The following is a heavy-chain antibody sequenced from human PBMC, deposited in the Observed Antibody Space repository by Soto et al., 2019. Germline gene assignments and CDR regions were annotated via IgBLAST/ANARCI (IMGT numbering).Heavy chain of an antibody. Sequence: SVKVSCKASGGTFSSYAISWVRQAPGQGLEWMGGIIPIFGTANYAQKFQGRVTITADKSTSTAYMELSSLRSEDTAVYYCARGYGYCSSTSCYHYYYGMDVWGRGTTVTVSS. D-gene: IGHD2-2*01. CDR3: ARGYGYCSSTSCYHYYYGMDV. CDR2: IIPIFGTA. CDR1: GGTFSSYA. J-gene: IGHJ6*02. V-gene: IGHV1-69*06.